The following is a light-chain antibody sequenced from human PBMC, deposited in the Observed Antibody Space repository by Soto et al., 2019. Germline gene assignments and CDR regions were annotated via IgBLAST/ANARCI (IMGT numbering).Light chain of an antibody. Sequence: QSALTQPASVSGSPGQSITISCTGTSSDVGGYKYVSWYQHHPGEAPKLLIYEVNNRPSGVSDRFSGSKSGNTASLTISGLQPEDEADYYCFSYTVRSTRVFGGGTKLTVL. CDR2: EVN. CDR1: SSDVGGYKY. J-gene: IGLJ3*02. V-gene: IGLV2-14*01. CDR3: FSYTVRSTRV.